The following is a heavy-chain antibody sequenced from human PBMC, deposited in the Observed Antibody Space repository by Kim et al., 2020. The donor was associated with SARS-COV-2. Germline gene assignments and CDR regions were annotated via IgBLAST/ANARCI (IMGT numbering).Heavy chain of an antibody. J-gene: IGHJ4*02. CDR1: GFTFSNYW. Sequence: GGSLRLSCAASGFTFSNYWMHWVRQTPGKGLVWVSRINGDGSSTNYADSVKGRFTISRVNAENTLYLQMNALRAEDTAMSFCARHGYTSSWYLADWGQGT. CDR3: ARHGYTSSWYLAD. V-gene: IGHV3-74*01. D-gene: IGHD6-13*01. CDR2: INGDGSST.